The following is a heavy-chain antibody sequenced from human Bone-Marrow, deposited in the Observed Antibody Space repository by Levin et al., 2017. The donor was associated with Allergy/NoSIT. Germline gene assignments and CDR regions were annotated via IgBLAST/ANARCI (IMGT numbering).Heavy chain of an antibody. J-gene: IGHJ4*02. V-gene: IGHV3-9*01. D-gene: IGHD6-19*01. CDR3: VKFAWAGPGPYYFDS. Sequence: GGSLRLSCAASGFTFDNFAMHWVRQAPGKGLEWVSGISWNGGSIDYADSVKGRFTISRDNAKNSLYLQMNSLTTEDTAFYYCVKFAWAGPGPYYFDSWGQGTLVTVSS. CDR2: ISWNGGSI. CDR1: GFTFDNFA.